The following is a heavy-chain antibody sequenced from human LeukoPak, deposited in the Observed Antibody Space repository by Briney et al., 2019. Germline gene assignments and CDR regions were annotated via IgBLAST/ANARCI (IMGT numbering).Heavy chain of an antibody. J-gene: IGHJ4*02. CDR1: GGTFSGYA. Sequence: KVSCKASGGTFSGYAISWVRQAPGQGPEWMGGIIPIFGTANYAQKFKGRVTITTDESKSTAYMELSSLRSEDTAVYYCARASGGYNWNYADYWGQGTLVTVSS. D-gene: IGHD1-7*01. V-gene: IGHV1-69*05. CDR2: IIPIFGTA. CDR3: ARASGGYNWNYADY.